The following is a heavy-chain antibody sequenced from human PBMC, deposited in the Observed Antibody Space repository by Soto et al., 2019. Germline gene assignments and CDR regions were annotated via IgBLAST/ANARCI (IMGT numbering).Heavy chain of an antibody. CDR3: ARHNSQWPNWFDP. J-gene: IGHJ5*02. Sequence: ASVKVSCKASGYTFTSYGISWVRRAPGQGLEWMGWISAYNGNTNYAQKLQGRVTMTTDTSTSTAYMDLRSLRSDDTAVYYCARHNSQWPNWFDPWGQGTLVTSPQ. CDR2: ISAYNGNT. V-gene: IGHV1-18*01. CDR1: GYTFTSYG. D-gene: IGHD1-1*01.